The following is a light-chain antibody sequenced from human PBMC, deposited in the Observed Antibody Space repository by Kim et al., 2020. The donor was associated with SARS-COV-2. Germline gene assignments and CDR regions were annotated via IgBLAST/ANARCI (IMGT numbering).Light chain of an antibody. CDR2: GKN. J-gene: IGLJ7*01. CDR3: NSRDSSGNHAV. CDR1: SLRRYY. Sequence: LGQTVRITCQGDSLRRYYASWYQQKPGQAPVLVIYGKNNRPSGIPDLFSGSSSGNTASLTITGAQAEDEADYYCNSRDSSGNHAVFGGGTQLTVL. V-gene: IGLV3-19*01.